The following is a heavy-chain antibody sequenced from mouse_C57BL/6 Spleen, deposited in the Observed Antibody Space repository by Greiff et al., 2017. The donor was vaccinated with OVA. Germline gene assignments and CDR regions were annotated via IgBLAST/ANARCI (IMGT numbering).Heavy chain of an antibody. CDR2: ISFDGSN. J-gene: IGHJ2*01. D-gene: IGHD2-2*01. CDR3: EVTTDFDY. Sequence: EVKLQESGPGLVKPAQSLTLSCSATGYSITSGYYWNWIRQPPGNKLEWRGYISFDGSNNYNPTVKNRIPLTRDTSKNKVFLKLKSVATADKATANCEVTTDFDYWGQGTTLTVSS. V-gene: IGHV3-6*01. CDR1: GYSITSGYY.